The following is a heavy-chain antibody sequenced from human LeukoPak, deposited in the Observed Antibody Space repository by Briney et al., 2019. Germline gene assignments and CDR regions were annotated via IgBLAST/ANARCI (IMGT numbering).Heavy chain of an antibody. Sequence: GGSLRLSCAASGFTFSSYAMSWVRQAPGKGLEWVSAISGSGGSTYYADSVKGRFTISRDNSKNTLYLQMNSLRAEDMAVYYCAKVGPYSSGWAEYFQHWGQGTLVTVSS. D-gene: IGHD6-19*01. V-gene: IGHV3-23*01. CDR1: GFTFSSYA. CDR3: AKVGPYSSGWAEYFQH. CDR2: ISGSGGST. J-gene: IGHJ1*01.